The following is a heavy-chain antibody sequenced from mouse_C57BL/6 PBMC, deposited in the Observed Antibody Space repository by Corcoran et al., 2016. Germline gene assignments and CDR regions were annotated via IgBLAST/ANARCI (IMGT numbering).Heavy chain of an antibody. D-gene: IGHD2-4*01. V-gene: IGHV1-26*01. CDR2: INPNNGGT. CDR1: GYTFTDYY. Sequence: EVQLQQSGPELVKPGASVKISCKASGYTFTDYYMNWVKQSHGKSLEWIGDINPNNGGTSYNQKFKGKSTLTVDKSSSTAYMELRSLTSEDSEVYYCATYRLRRRMDYWGQGTSVTVSS. J-gene: IGHJ4*01. CDR3: ATYRLRRRMDY.